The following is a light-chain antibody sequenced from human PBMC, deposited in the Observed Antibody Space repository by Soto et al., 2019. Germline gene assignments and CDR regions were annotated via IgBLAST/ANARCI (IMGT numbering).Light chain of an antibody. Sequence: QSALTQHPSASGSPGQSVTISCTGTSSDVGGYNYVSWYQQHPGKAPKLMIYEVSKRPSGVPDRFSGSKSGNTASLTVSGLQAEDEADYYCSSYAGSNMVVFGGGTKLTVL. CDR2: EVS. J-gene: IGLJ2*01. CDR3: SSYAGSNMVV. V-gene: IGLV2-8*01. CDR1: SSDVGGYNY.